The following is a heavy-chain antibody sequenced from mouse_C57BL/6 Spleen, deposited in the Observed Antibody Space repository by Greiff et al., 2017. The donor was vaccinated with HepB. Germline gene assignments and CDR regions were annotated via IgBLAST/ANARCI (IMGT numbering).Heavy chain of an antibody. CDR1: GYTFTSYW. Sequence: QVQLQQPGAELVRPGSSVKLSCKASGYTFTSYWMDWVKQRPGQGLEWIGNIYPSDSETHYNQKFKDKATLTVDKSSSTAYMQLSSLTSEDSAVYYCAREGDSSGHYYAMDYWGQGTSVTVSS. V-gene: IGHV1-61*01. CDR3: AREGDSSGHYYAMDY. CDR2: IYPSDSET. J-gene: IGHJ4*01. D-gene: IGHD3-2*02.